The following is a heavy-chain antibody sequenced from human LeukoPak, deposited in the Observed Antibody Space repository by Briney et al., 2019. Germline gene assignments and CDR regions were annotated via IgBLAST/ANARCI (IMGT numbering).Heavy chain of an antibody. V-gene: IGHV4-39*07. J-gene: IGHJ5*02. CDR3: ARSPLRYSIGWYARAPATNWFDP. D-gene: IGHD6-19*01. CDR1: GGSISSSSYY. CDR2: IYYSGST. Sequence: SETLSLTCTVSGGSISSSSYYWGWSRQPPGKGLEWIGRIYYSGSTYYNPSLKSRVTISVDTSKNQFSLKLSSVTAADTAVYYCARSPLRYSIGWYARAPATNWFDPWGQGTLVTVSS.